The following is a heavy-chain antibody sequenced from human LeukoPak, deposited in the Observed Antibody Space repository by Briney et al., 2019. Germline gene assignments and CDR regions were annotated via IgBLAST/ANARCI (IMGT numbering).Heavy chain of an antibody. D-gene: IGHD6-19*01. CDR2: IFHSGFT. CDR3: ARVAGYSSGRKPFDY. Sequence: PSETLSLTCAVSADSISGYYWSWIRQPPGKRLEWIGYIFHSGFTNYNPSLKSRVTMSIDTSKNQFSLKLSSVTAADTAVYYCARVAGYSSGRKPFDYWGQGTLVTVSS. CDR1: ADSISGYY. V-gene: IGHV4-59*01. J-gene: IGHJ4*02.